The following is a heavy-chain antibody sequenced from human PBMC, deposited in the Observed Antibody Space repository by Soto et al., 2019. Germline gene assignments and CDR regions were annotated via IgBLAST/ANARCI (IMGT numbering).Heavy chain of an antibody. V-gene: IGHV4-31*01. J-gene: IGHJ4*01. CDR3: ARDGSGAYRSASSTYFDY. D-gene: IGHD3-10*01. Sequence: SETLSLTCSVSGGSIRGDNYYWGWIRQHQGKGLEWIGFIYHGGSTYYNPSLKSPATISVATSENHFSLKLNSVTAADTAVYFCARDGSGAYRSASSTYFDYWGQGALLTX. CDR1: GGSIRGDNYY. CDR2: IYHGGST.